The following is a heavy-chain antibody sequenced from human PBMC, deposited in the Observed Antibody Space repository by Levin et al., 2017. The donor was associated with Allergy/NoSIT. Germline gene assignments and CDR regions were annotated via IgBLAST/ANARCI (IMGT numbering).Heavy chain of an antibody. D-gene: IGHD4-17*01. J-gene: IGHJ4*02. CDR3: ARNDYGDYVQNFDY. Sequence: ASVKVSCEAAGYTFTDHYMHWVRQAPGQGLERMGWVNCNSGDTHYAQKFQDRVTMTRDTSITTAYIEVSSLRFDDTALYFCARNDYGDYVQNFDYWGQGTLVTVSS. CDR2: VNCNSGDT. V-gene: IGHV1-2*02. CDR1: GYTFTDHY.